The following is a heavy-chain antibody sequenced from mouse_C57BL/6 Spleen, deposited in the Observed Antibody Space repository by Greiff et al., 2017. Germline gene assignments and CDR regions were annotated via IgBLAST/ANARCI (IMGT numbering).Heavy chain of an antibody. V-gene: IGHV3-6*01. CDR2: ISYDGSN. Sequence: EVQLQESGPGLVKPSQSLSLTCSVTGYSITSGYYWNWIRQFPGNKLEWMGYISYDGSNNYNPSLKNRISITRDTSKNQFFLKLNSVTTEDTATYYCARGPRDCDVWGTGTTVTVSS. CDR3: ARGPRDCDV. J-gene: IGHJ1*03. CDR1: GYSITSGYY.